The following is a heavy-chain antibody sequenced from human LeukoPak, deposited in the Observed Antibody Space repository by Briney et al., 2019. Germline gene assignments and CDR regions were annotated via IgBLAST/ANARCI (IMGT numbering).Heavy chain of an antibody. CDR3: ARGMGYSYGHPQGAFDI. Sequence: ASVKVSCKASGYSFTSYGFNWVRQAPGQGLEWMGWMSAYNGKTNYAHSLQGRVTVTADTSTSTAYMELRSLRSEDTAVYYCARGMGYSYGHPQGAFDIWGQRTMVTVSS. CDR1: GYSFTSYG. V-gene: IGHV1-18*01. D-gene: IGHD5-18*01. CDR2: MSAYNGKT. J-gene: IGHJ3*02.